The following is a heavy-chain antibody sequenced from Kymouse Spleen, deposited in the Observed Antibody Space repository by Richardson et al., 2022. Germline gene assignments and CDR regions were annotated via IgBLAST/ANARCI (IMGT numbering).Heavy chain of an antibody. V-gene: IGHV4-34*01. CDR2: INHSGST. Sequence: QVQLQQWGAGLLKPSETLSLTCAVYGGSFSGYYWSWIRQPPGKGLEWIGEINHSGSTNYNPSLKSRVTISVDTSKNQFSLKLSSVTAADTAVYYCARRDGSGSYPFDYWGQGTLVTVSS. D-gene: IGHD3-10*01. CDR3: ARRDGSGSYPFDY. CDR1: GGSFSGYY. J-gene: IGHJ4*02.